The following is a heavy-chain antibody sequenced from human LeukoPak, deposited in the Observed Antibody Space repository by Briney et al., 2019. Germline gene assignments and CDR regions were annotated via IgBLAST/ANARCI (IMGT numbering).Heavy chain of an antibody. J-gene: IGHJ5*01. D-gene: IGHD1-26*01. CDR1: GFGVSVNY. V-gene: IGHV3-66*01. CDR2: LYASGTT. CDR3: AGDRRTSGWYAS. Sequence: GGSLRLSCAASGFGVSVNYMSWVRQAPGKGLEWVSVLYASGTTKYADSVKGRFTISRDNFENTVHLQMSSLTAEDTAVYYCAGDRRTSGWYASWGQGTLVTVSS.